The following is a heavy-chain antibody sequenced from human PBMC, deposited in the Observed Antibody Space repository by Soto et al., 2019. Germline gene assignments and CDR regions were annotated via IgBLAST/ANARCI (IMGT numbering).Heavy chain of an antibody. CDR3: ARWGLQDYYNCMDV. CDR2: IYPGDSDT. Sequence: GESRKISCKASGYSFTSYWIGLVRPLPRRGLEWMGIIYPGDSDTRDNPSFQGQATTSADKAISTAYLQWSSLKASDTAMYYCARWGLQDYYNCMDVWGQGTTVTVSS. V-gene: IGHV5-51*01. D-gene: IGHD3-16*01. J-gene: IGHJ6*02. CDR1: GYSFTSYW.